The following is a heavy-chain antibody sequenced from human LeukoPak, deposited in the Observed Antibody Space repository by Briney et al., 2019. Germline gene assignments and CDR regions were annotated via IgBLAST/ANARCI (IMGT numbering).Heavy chain of an antibody. J-gene: IGHJ4*02. CDR2: ISGSGGST. Sequence: GGSLRLSCAASGFTFSSYAMSWVRQAPGKGLEWVSAISGSGGSTYYADSVKGRFTISRGNSKNTLYLQMNSLRAEDTAVYYCAKEGSITMIVVVISPFDYWGQGTLVTVSS. CDR1: GFTFSSYA. V-gene: IGHV3-23*01. D-gene: IGHD3-22*01. CDR3: AKEGSITMIVVVISPFDY.